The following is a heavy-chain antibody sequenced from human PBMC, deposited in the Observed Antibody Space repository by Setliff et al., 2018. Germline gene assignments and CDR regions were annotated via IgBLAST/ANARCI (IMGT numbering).Heavy chain of an antibody. V-gene: IGHV4-38-2*02. CDR3: AREQWLDPPGYYYMDV. D-gene: IGHD6-19*01. CDR2: IGHTGST. Sequence: KPSETLSLTCAVSGYSISSGYIWGWIRQPPGKGLEWVGNIGHTGSTNYNPSLKSRVTMSIDTSKNQFSLKLNSVTAADMAVYYCAREQWLDPPGYYYMDVWAKGTTVTVSS. J-gene: IGHJ6*03. CDR1: GYSISSGYI.